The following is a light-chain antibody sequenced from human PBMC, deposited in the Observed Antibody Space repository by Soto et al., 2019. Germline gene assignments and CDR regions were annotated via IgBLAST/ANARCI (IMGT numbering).Light chain of an antibody. CDR3: QQYNNWIT. CDR2: GAS. CDR1: QTVRNN. J-gene: IGKJ5*01. V-gene: IGKV3-15*01. Sequence: EIVLTQSPATLSLSPGERATLSCRASQTVRNNYLAWYQQKPGQAPRLLIYGASTRATAIPGRFSGSGSGTEFTLTISSLQPDDFATYCCQQYNNWITFGQGTRLEIK.